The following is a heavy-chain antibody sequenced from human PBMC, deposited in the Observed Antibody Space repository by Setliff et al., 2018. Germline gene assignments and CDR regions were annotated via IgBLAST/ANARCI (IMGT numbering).Heavy chain of an antibody. CDR3: ARVESMVRGKNILRHFDY. CDR1: GYTFNNYG. D-gene: IGHD3-10*01. CDR2: VTIYNGNT. Sequence: ASVKVSCKASGYTFNNYGVAWVRQAPGQGLDWMGWVTIYNGNTKYAQNLQGRLTLTTDRSTSTVYMELGSLTTDDTAIYYCARVESMVRGKNILRHFDYWGQGSQVTVSS. J-gene: IGHJ4*02. V-gene: IGHV1-18*01.